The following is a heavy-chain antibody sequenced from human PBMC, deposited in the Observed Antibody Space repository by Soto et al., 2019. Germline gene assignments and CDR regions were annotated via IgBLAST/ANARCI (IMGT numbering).Heavy chain of an antibody. J-gene: IGHJ4*02. CDR1: GFTFSTYT. CDR2: ISGSGGSP. D-gene: IGHD2-2*01. Sequence: GGSLRLSCAASGFTFSTYTMSWVRQAPGKGLEWVSAISGSGGSPSYADSVQGRFTISRDNPKNTLYLQMNSLRAEDTAMYYCAKAKCSTTNCYVPDYWGQGTLVTVPS. CDR3: AKAKCSTTNCYVPDY. V-gene: IGHV3-23*01.